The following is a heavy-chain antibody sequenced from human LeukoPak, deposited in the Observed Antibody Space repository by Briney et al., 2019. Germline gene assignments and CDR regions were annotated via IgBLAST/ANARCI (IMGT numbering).Heavy chain of an antibody. CDR1: GGSISSSSYY. V-gene: IGHV4-39*01. CDR3: ARHTSLSSAAHDY. Sequence: SETLSLTCTVPGGSISSSSYYWGWIRQPPGKGLEWIGSIYYSGSTYYNPSLKSRVTISVDTSKNQFSLKLSPVTAADTAVYYCARHTSLSSAAHDYWGQGTLVTVSS. D-gene: IGHD6-13*01. CDR2: IYYSGST. J-gene: IGHJ4*02.